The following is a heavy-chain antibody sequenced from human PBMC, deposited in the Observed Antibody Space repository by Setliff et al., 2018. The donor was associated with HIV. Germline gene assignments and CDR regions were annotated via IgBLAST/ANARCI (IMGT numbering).Heavy chain of an antibody. Sequence: GGSLRLSCSGSGFIFGDYAMTWVRQAPGKGLEWVGFIRNKAYGGTTEYAASVKGRFTISRDDSKSIAYLQMNSLKTEDTAVYYCTRLRIVGATYWYFNLWGRGTLVTVSS. CDR2: IRNKAYGGTT. CDR3: TRLRIVGATYWYFNL. D-gene: IGHD1-26*01. V-gene: IGHV3-49*04. J-gene: IGHJ2*01. CDR1: GFIFGDYA.